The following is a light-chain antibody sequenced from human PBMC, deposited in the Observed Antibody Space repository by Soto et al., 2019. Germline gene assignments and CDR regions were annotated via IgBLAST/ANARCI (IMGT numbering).Light chain of an antibody. Sequence: QAVVTQEPSFSVSPGRTVTLTCGLSSGSVSTTYYPTWYQQTPGQAPRTLIYSTDTRSSGVPDRFSGSILGNKAALTITGAQADDESDYYCVLYMGRGIWVFGGGPKVTVL. CDR1: SGSVSTTYY. V-gene: IGLV8-61*01. CDR3: VLYMGRGIWV. J-gene: IGLJ3*02. CDR2: STD.